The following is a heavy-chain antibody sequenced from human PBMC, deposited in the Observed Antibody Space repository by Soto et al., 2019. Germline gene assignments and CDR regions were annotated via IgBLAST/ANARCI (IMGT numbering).Heavy chain of an antibody. CDR3: TRDASRDSSARGWFDP. CDR2: ISSNSAYI. D-gene: IGHD6-13*01. CDR1: GFTFRSFT. Sequence: GGSLRLSCAASGFTFRSFTMNWVRQAPGKGLEWVSTISSNSAYIYYTDALRGRFTISRDNAKNSLHLQMNSLRAEDTAVYYCTRDASRDSSARGWFDPWGPGTLVTASS. V-gene: IGHV3-21*01. J-gene: IGHJ5*02.